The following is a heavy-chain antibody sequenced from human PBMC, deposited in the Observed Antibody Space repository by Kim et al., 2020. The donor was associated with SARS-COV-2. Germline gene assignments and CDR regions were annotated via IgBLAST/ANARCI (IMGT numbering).Heavy chain of an antibody. CDR3: ARDDILTGYYLYYYYYGMDV. D-gene: IGHD3-9*01. J-gene: IGHJ6*02. Sequence: RVTISVDTSKNQFSLKLSSVTAADTAVYYCARDDILTGYYLYYYYYGMDVWGQGTTVTVSS. V-gene: IGHV4-30-2*04.